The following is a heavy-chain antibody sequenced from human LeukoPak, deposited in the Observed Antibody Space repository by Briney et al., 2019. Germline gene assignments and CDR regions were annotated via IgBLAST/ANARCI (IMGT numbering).Heavy chain of an antibody. CDR1: GGSFSGYY. J-gene: IGHJ3*02. CDR3: ARGLGGITIFGVGITEAFDI. CDR2: INHSGST. Sequence: SETLSLTCAVYGGSFSGYYWSWIRQPPGKGLEWIGEINHSGSTNYNPSLKSRVTISVDTSKNQFSLKLSSVTAADEAVYYCARGLGGITIFGVGITEAFDIWGRGTMVTVSS. V-gene: IGHV4-34*01. D-gene: IGHD3-3*01.